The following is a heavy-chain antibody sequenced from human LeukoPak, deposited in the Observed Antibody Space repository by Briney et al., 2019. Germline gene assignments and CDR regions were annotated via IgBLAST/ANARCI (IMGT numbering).Heavy chain of an antibody. D-gene: IGHD2-2*01. CDR1: GYSFNTYW. CDR2: IYPGDSDT. CDR3: ARRGYCSSTSCYDDAFDI. V-gene: IGHV5-51*01. J-gene: IGHJ3*02. Sequence: GESLKISCKGSGYSFNTYWIGWVRQMPGKGLEWMGIIYPGDSDTKYSPSFQGQVTISADKSISTAYLQWSSLKASDTAMYYCARRGYCSSTSCYDDAFDIWGQGTMVTVSS.